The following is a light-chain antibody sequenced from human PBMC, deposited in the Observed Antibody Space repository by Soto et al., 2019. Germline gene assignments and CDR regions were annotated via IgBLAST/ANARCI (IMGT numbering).Light chain of an antibody. V-gene: IGLV2-14*01. CDR3: SSFTTSCTYV. Sequence: QSALTQPASVSGSLGQSITISCTGTSSDVGGYNYVSWYQQHPGEAPKVMIYEVNNRPSGVSNRFSGSKSGNTASLTISGLQAEDEGDYYCSSFTTSCTYVFGAGTKLTVL. CDR2: EVN. CDR1: SSDVGGYNY. J-gene: IGLJ1*01.